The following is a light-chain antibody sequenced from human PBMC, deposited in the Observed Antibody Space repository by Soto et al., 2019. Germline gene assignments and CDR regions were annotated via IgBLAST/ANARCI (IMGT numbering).Light chain of an antibody. CDR1: SSDVGGYNY. J-gene: IGLJ7*01. Sequence: QSALTQPACVSGSPGQSITISCTGTSSDVGGYNYVSWYQQHPGKAPKLMIYDVGNRPSGVSNRFSGSKSGNTASLTISGLQAEDEADYYCSSYTSSSTTVFGGGTQLTVL. CDR2: DVG. CDR3: SSYTSSSTTV. V-gene: IGLV2-14*01.